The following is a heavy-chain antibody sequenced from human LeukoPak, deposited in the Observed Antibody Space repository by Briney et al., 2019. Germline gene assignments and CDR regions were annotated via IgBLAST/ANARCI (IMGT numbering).Heavy chain of an antibody. Sequence: ASVKVSCKASGGTFSSYAISWVRQAPGQGLERMGGIIPIFGTANYAQKFQGRVTITADESTSTAYMELSSLRSEDTAVYYCARGVVPAAMMHAFDIWGQGTMVTVSS. CDR3: ARGVVPAAMMHAFDI. J-gene: IGHJ3*02. CDR2: IIPIFGTA. D-gene: IGHD2-2*01. V-gene: IGHV1-69*13. CDR1: GGTFSSYA.